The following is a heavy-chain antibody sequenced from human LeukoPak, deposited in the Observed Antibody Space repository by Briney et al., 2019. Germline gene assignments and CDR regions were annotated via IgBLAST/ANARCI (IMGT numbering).Heavy chain of an antibody. Sequence: GGSLRLSCAASGFTFSSYAMSWVRQAPGKGLEWVSAVSGSGGSTYYADSVKGRFTISRDNSKNTLYLQMNSLRAEDTAVYYCAKDTYSSSWYYYYYYYGMDVWGQGTTVTVSS. CDR3: AKDTYSSSWYYYYYYYGMDV. CDR2: VSGSGGST. CDR1: GFTFSSYA. D-gene: IGHD6-13*01. V-gene: IGHV3-23*01. J-gene: IGHJ6*02.